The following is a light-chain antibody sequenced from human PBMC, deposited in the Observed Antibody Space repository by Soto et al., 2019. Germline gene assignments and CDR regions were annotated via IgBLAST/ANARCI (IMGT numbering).Light chain of an antibody. CDR1: QTISSW. CDR2: KAS. J-gene: IGKJ1*01. Sequence: IQMTQSLSTPSGHLGVRFTITCRASQTISSWLAWYQQKPGKAPKLLIYKASTLKSGVPSRFSGSGSGTEFTLTISSLQPDDFATYYCQHYNSYSEAFGQGTKVDIK. V-gene: IGKV1-5*03. CDR3: QHYNSYSEA.